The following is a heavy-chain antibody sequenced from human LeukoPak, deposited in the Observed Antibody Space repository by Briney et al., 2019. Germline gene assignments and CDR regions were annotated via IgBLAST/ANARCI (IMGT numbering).Heavy chain of an antibody. CDR1: GGSISSGSHY. J-gene: IGHJ6*03. CDR3: ARAPYAYGGNFPVGGYYYYYMDV. CDR2: IFTSGIT. Sequence: PSETLSLTCTVSGGSISSGSHYWSWIRQPAGKGLEWIGRIFTSGITNYNPSLRSRVTISVDTSKNQFSLRLNSVTAADTAVYYCARAPYAYGGNFPVGGYYYYYMDVWGKGTTVTISS. V-gene: IGHV4-61*02. D-gene: IGHD4-23*01.